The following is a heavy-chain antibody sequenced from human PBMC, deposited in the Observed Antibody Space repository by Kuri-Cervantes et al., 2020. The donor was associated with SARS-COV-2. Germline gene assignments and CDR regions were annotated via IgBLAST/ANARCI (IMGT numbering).Heavy chain of an antibody. CDR1: GFTFSSYA. CDR2: ISYDGSNK. V-gene: IGHV3-30-3*01. D-gene: IGHD3-10*01. CDR3: ARDSITMVQGVTSDAFDI. J-gene: IGHJ3*02. Sequence: SCAASGFTFSSYAMHWVRQAPGKGLEWVAVISYDGSNKYYADSVKGRFTISRDNSKNTLYLQMNSLRAEDTAVYYCARDSITMVQGVTSDAFDIWGQGTMVTVSS.